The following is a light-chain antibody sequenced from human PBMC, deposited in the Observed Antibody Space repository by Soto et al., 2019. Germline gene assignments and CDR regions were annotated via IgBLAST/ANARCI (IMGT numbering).Light chain of an antibody. V-gene: IGLV2-14*01. CDR3: SSYTNSRPFV. CDR2: DVT. CDR1: SSDVGGYDY. Sequence: QSVLTQPASVSGSPGQSITISCTGTSSDVGGYDYVSWYQQHPGKAPKLMIYDVTNRPSGVSNRFSGSKSGNTASLTISGLQGEDGGCYYCSSYTNSRPFVFGTGTKVTVL. J-gene: IGLJ1*01.